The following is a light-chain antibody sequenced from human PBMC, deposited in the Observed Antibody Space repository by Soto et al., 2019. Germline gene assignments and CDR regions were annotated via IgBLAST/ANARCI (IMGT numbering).Light chain of an antibody. CDR2: EVF. V-gene: IGLV2-14*01. J-gene: IGLJ1*01. Sequence: QSVLTQPASVSGSPGQSITISCTGASTDVCDYYLVSWYQQHPGKSPKLTVYEVFKRPSGISDRFSGSKSGNTASLTISGLQAEDEDDYYCSPYSSTYXDFVVGTGTKVXV. CDR1: STDVCDYYL. CDR3: SPYSSTYXDFV.